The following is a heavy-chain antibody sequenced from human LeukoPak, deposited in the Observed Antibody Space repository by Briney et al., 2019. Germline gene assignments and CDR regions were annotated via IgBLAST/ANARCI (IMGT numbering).Heavy chain of an antibody. CDR2: ISYDGSNK. D-gene: IGHD3-9*01. CDR3: AKDADYDILTAPPDY. CDR1: GFTFSSYG. J-gene: IGHJ4*02. Sequence: SGRSLRLSCAASGFTFSSYGMHWVRQAPGKGLNWVAVISYDGSNKYYADSVKGRFTISRDNSKNTLYLQMNSLRAEDTAVYYCAKDADYDILTAPPDYWGQGTLVTVSS. V-gene: IGHV3-30*18.